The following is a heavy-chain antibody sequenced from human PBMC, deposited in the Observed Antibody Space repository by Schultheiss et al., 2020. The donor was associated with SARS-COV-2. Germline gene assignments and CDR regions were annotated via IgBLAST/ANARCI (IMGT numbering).Heavy chain of an antibody. CDR2: IIPIFGTA. J-gene: IGHJ6*02. V-gene: IGHV1-69*13. Sequence: SVKVSCKASGGTFSSYAISWVRQAPGQGLEWMGGIIPIFGTANYAQKFQGRVTITADESTSTAYMELSSLRSEDTAVYYCARETRSEYYYYGMDVWGQGTTVTVSS. CDR3: ARETRSEYYYYGMDV. CDR1: GGTFSSYA. D-gene: IGHD1-14*01.